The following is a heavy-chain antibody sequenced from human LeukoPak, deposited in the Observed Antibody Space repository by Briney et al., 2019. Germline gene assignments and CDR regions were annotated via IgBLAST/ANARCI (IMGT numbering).Heavy chain of an antibody. CDR2: ISSSSSYI. Sequence: PGGSLRLSCAACGFTFSSYSMNWVRQAPGKGLEWVSSISSSSSYIYYADSVKGRFTISRDNAKNSLYLQMNSLRAEDTAVYYCARDRVSAEGYWGQGTLVTVSS. D-gene: IGHD6-13*01. V-gene: IGHV3-21*01. CDR3: ARDRVSAEGY. J-gene: IGHJ4*02. CDR1: GFTFSSYS.